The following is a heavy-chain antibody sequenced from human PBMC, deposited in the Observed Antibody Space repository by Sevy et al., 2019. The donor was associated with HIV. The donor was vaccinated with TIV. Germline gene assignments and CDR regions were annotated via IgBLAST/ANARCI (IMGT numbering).Heavy chain of an antibody. Sequence: GSLRLSCAASGFTFSSYWMTWVRQAPGKGLEWVANIKQDMSEKYYADSMKGRFTISRDNARNSLYLQMESLRAEDTAVYYCARAQQVTMLVVIGGLYFDFWGQGTLVAVSS. CDR2: IKQDMSEK. CDR1: GFTFSSYW. CDR3: ARAQQVTMLVVIGGLYFDF. V-gene: IGHV3-7*01. D-gene: IGHD3-22*01. J-gene: IGHJ4*02.